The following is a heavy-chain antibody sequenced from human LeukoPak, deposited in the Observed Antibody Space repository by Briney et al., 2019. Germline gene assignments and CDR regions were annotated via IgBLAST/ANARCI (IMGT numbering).Heavy chain of an antibody. CDR3: AKGQRWEPPHYLDS. J-gene: IGHJ4*02. CDR1: GFTFSSSA. D-gene: IGHD1-14*01. Sequence: GGSLRLSCAASGFTFSSSAMSWVRQVPGKGLEWVSGISASGGSTYYADSVRGRFTISRDNSKNTLYVQMNSLRDEDTAVYYCAKGQRWEPPHYLDSWGQGTLVTVSS. V-gene: IGHV3-23*01. CDR2: ISASGGST.